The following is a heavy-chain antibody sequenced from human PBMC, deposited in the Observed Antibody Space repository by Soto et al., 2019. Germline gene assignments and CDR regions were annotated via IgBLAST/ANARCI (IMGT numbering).Heavy chain of an antibody. Sequence: GGSLRLSCAASGFTFSNAWINWVRQAPGKGLDSVSTISGSGSSTYYADSVKGRFTISRDNSKNTLYLQMNSLRAEDTAVHYCASQYTLYSFDLWRQGTVVTVSS. CDR3: ASQYTLYSFDL. J-gene: IGHJ3*01. D-gene: IGHD2-15*01. CDR2: ISGSGSST. V-gene: IGHV3-23*01. CDR1: GFTFSNAW.